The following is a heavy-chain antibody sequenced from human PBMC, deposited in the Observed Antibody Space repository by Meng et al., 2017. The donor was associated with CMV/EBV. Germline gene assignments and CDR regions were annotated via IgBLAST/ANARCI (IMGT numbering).Heavy chain of an antibody. J-gene: IGHJ6*02. CDR3: ARPYCTSPRCWLYYYGLDV. V-gene: IGHV3-30-3*01. CDR2: ISSDGSKA. Sequence: GESLKISCAASGFTFSSYAIHWVRQAPGKGLEWVAVISSDGSKAYYADSVRGRFTISRDNSKNTLHLQMVNLRAEDTAVYYCARPYCTSPRCWLYYYGLDVWGQGTTVTVSS. CDR1: GFTFSSYA. D-gene: IGHD2-8*01.